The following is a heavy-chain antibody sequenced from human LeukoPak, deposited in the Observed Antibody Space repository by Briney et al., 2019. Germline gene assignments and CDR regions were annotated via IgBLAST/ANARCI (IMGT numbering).Heavy chain of an antibody. CDR1: GGSISSYY. D-gene: IGHD1-1*01. J-gene: IGHJ3*02. V-gene: IGHV4-59*01. CDR2: IYYSGST. CDR3: ARDLGGTTSNAFDI. Sequence: PSETLSLTCTVPGGSISSYYWSWIRQPPGKGLEWIGYIYYSGSTNYNPSLKSRVTISVDTSKNQFSLKLSSVTAADTAVYYCARDLGGTTSNAFDIWGQGTMVTVST.